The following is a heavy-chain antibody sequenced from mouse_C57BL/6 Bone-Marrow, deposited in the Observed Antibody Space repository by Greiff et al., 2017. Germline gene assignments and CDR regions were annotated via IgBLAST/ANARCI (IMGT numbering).Heavy chain of an antibody. CDR1: GFTFSSYG. Sequence: EVKLMESGGDLVKPGGSLKLSCAASGFTFSSYGMSWVRQTPDKRLEWVATISSGGSYTYYPDSVKGRFTISRDNAKNTLYLQMSSLKSEDTAMYYCARHPSYYYGSRPFAYWGQGTLVTVSA. J-gene: IGHJ3*01. CDR2: ISSGGSYT. CDR3: ARHPSYYYGSRPFAY. V-gene: IGHV5-6*01. D-gene: IGHD1-1*01.